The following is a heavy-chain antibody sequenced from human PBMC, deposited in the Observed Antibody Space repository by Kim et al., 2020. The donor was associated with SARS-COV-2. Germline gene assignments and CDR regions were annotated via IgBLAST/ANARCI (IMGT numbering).Heavy chain of an antibody. D-gene: IGHD3-10*01. J-gene: IGHJ4*02. V-gene: IGHV4-39*01. CDR3: ARHFLIWFGELLFFDY. Sequence: SLKRRVTISVDTSKNQFSLKLSSVTAADTAVYYCARHFLIWFGELLFFDYWGQGTLVTVSS.